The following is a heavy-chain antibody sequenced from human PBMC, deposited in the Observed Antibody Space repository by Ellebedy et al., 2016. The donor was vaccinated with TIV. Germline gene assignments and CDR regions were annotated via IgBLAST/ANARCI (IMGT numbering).Heavy chain of an antibody. D-gene: IGHD1-26*01. CDR3: ARAPYSGSYRNPQPYYYYDMDV. J-gene: IGHJ6*02. CDR2: ISYSGST. CDR1: GGSISSYY. V-gene: IGHV4-59*01. Sequence: MPSETLSLTCTVSGGSISSYYWTWIRQPPGNTREWIGYISYSGSTSYNPSLKSRVSLSEDTFKTQFSLRLSPVTAADTAVYYCARAPYSGSYRNPQPYYYYDMDVWGQGTTVTVSS.